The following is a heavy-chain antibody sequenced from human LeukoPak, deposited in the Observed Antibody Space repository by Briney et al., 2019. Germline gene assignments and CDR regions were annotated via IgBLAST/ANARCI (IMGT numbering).Heavy chain of an antibody. D-gene: IGHD3-10*01. V-gene: IGHV1-69*06. CDR3: ARATTMVRGVIITAYYFDY. CDR2: IIPIFDTT. CDR1: GGTFSSYA. J-gene: IGHJ4*02. Sequence: SVKVSCKASGGTFSSYAISWVRQAPGQGLEWMGGIIPIFDTTNYAQKFQDRVTITADKSTSTAYMELRSLRSDDTAVYYCARATTMVRGVIITAYYFDYWGRGTLVTVSS.